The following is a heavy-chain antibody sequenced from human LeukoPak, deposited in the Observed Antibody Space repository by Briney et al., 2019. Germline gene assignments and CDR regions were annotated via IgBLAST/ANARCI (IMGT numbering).Heavy chain of an antibody. CDR1: GYTFTSYY. CDR2: INPSGGST. V-gene: IGHV1-46*01. CDR3: ATGGVLRHYYYYMDV. D-gene: IGHD2-15*01. Sequence: ASVKVSCKASGYTFTSYYMHWVRQAPGQGLEWMGIINPSGGSTSYAQKFQGRVTMTRDTSTSTVYMELSSLRSEDTAVYYCATGGVLRHYYYYMDVWGKGTTVTVSS. J-gene: IGHJ6*03.